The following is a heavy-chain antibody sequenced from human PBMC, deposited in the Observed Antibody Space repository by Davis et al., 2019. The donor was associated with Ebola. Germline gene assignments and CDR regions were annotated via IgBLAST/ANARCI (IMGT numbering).Heavy chain of an antibody. Sequence: GESLKISCKGSGYSFTSYWISWVRQMPGKGLEWMGRIDPSDSYTNYSPSFQGHVTISADKSISTAYLQWSSLKASDTAMYYCARCPYVAGTYKCAFDIWGQGTMVTVSS. J-gene: IGHJ3*02. CDR3: ARCPYVAGTYKCAFDI. CDR1: GYSFTSYW. D-gene: IGHD6-19*01. V-gene: IGHV5-10-1*01. CDR2: IDPSDSYT.